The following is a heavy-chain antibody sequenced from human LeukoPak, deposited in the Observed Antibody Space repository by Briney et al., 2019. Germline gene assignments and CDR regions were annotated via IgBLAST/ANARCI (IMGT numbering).Heavy chain of an antibody. V-gene: IGHV4-39*07. Sequence: KPSETLSLTCTVSGGSISSSSYYWGWIRQPPGKELEWIGSIYYSGSTYYNPSLKSRVTISVDTSKNQFSLKLSSVTAADTAVYYCATLGFSSGYYYYFDHWGQGTLVTVSS. CDR2: IYYSGST. CDR1: GGSISSSSYY. CDR3: ATLGFSSGYYYYFDH. J-gene: IGHJ4*02. D-gene: IGHD3-22*01.